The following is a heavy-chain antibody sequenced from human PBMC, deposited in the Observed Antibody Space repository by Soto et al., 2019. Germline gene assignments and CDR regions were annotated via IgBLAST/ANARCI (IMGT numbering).Heavy chain of an antibody. CDR2: ISYDGSNK. J-gene: IGHJ4*02. CDR3: AGNPSYVDY. V-gene: IGHV3-30-3*01. Sequence: QVQLVESGGGVVQPGRSLRLSCAASGFTFSSYAMHWVRQAPGKGLEWVAVISYDGSNKYYADSVKGRFTISRDNSKNTLYLQMNSLRAEDTAVYYCAGNPSYVDYWGQGTLVTVSS. D-gene: IGHD3-16*01. CDR1: GFTFSSYA.